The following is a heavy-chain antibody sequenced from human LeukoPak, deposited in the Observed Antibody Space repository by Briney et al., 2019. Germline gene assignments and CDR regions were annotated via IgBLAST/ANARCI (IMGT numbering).Heavy chain of an antibody. CDR2: ISYDGSNK. J-gene: IGHJ5*02. V-gene: IGHV3-30*18. Sequence: GGSLRLSCAASGFTFSSYGMPWVRQAPGKGLEWVAVISYDGSNKYYADSVKGRFTISRDNSKNTLYLQMNSLRVEDTAVYYCTKRNFAGTDFWSGFDPWGQGTLVTVSS. CDR3: TKRNFAGTDFWSGFDP. CDR1: GFTFSSYG. D-gene: IGHD3-3*01.